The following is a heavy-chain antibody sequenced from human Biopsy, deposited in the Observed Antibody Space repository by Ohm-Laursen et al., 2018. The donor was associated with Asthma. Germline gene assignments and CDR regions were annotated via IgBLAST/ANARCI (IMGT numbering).Heavy chain of an antibody. D-gene: IGHD3-22*01. Sequence: ASAKVSCKASGYIFTTYTMNWVRQAPGQGLEWMGWINTNTGNPAYAQGFTGRFVLSLDTSVNTAHLQISSLKAEDTAVYYCARMISYYHEMRAPFFDYWGQGTLVTVSS. V-gene: IGHV7-4-1*02. CDR3: ARMISYYHEMRAPFFDY. J-gene: IGHJ4*02. CDR1: GYIFTTYT. CDR2: INTNTGNP.